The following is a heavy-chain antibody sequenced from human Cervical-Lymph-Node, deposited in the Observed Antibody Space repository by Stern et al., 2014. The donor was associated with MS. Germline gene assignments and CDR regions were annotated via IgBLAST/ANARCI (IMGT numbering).Heavy chain of an antibody. D-gene: IGHD3-16*01. CDR3: ARGDDYVPWADF. J-gene: IGHJ4*02. CDR1: GFTFSRNT. V-gene: IGHV3-21*01. CDR2: IGSRSNYL. Sequence: EVQLVESGGGLVKPGGSLRLSCVGSGFTFSRNTMNWVRQTPGKGLEWVSSIGSRSNYLHYADSVKGRFTISRDNAKNSVFLQMNSLRVEDTGLYYCARGDDYVPWADFWGQGILVTVSS.